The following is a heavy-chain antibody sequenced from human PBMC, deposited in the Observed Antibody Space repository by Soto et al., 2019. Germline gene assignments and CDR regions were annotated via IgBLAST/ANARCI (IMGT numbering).Heavy chain of an antibody. V-gene: IGHV3-7*01. CDR1: GFTFSSYW. Sequence: EVQLVESGGGLVQPGGPLRLSCAASGFTFSSYWMSWFRQAPGKGLEWVANIKQDGSEENYVDSVKGRFTISRDNAKNAVYLQMNSLRVEDTAVYYCVREIAARLWGKWNTVSVSS. D-gene: IGHD6-6*01. CDR2: IKQDGSEE. J-gene: IGHJ6*04. CDR3: VREIAARL.